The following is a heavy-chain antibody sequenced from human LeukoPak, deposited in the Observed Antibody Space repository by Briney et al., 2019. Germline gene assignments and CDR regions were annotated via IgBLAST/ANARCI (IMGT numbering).Heavy chain of an antibody. CDR3: ARGGICGCDCYSSNWFDP. J-gene: IGHJ5*02. CDR1: GFTFSTYS. CDR2: ISSSSCII. D-gene: IGHD2-21*02. Sequence: GGSLRLSCAASGFTFSTYSMNWVRQAPGKGVEWVSYISSSSCIIYFADSVKGRFPISRDNAKNSLYLQMSRLRDEDTAVYYCARGGICGCDCYSSNWFDPWGQGTLVTVFS. V-gene: IGHV3-48*02.